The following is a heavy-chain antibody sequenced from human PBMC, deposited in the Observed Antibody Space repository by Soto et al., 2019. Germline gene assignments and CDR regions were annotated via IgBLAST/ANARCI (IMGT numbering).Heavy chain of an antibody. V-gene: IGHV4-39*01. J-gene: IGHJ4*02. CDR2: IYYSGST. Sequence: PSETLSLTCTVSGGSFSSSSYYWGWIRQPPGKGLEWIGSIYYSGSTYYNPSLKSRVTMSVAPSKNQFSLKLITVTAADTAVYYCGRHGITMVGGVSHFDSGGEETLVPVPS. CDR1: GGSFSSSSYY. D-gene: IGHD3-10*01. CDR3: GRHGITMVGGVSHFDS.